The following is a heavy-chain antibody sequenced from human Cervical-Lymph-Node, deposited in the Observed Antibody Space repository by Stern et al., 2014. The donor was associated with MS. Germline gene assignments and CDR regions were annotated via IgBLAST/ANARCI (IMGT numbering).Heavy chain of an antibody. J-gene: IGHJ4*02. D-gene: IGHD2-21*01. CDR1: GGALSGYA. CDR2: INPVFATS. Sequence: QVQLVQSGAEVKKPGSSVKVSCKASGGALSGYAVNWVRQAPGQGLEWVGGINPVFATSTYAQKFQGRVTIPADESASTTYMHLRSLKSEDTAVYYCASPSDAGRFAFDFWGQGTLVTVSS. CDR3: ASPSDAGRFAFDF. V-gene: IGHV1-69*01.